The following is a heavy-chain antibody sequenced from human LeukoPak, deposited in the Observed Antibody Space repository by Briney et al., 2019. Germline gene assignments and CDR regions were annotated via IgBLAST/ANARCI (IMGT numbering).Heavy chain of an antibody. CDR1: GYTFTSYG. Sequence: GASVKVSCKASGYTFTSYGISWVRQAPGQGLEWMGWISAYNGNTNYAQKLQGRVTMNTDTSTSTAYMEQRSLRSDDTAVYYCARDQNVLLWFGELLMGDAFDIWGQGTMVTVSS. V-gene: IGHV1-18*01. CDR3: ARDQNVLLWFGELLMGDAFDI. J-gene: IGHJ3*02. D-gene: IGHD3-10*01. CDR2: ISAYNGNT.